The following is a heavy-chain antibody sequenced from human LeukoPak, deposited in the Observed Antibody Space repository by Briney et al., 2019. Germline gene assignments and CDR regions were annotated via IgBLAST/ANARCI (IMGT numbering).Heavy chain of an antibody. CDR2: TYYRSKWLY. CDR3: ARGFGDHGLDY. V-gene: IGHV6-1*01. J-gene: IGHJ4*02. Sequence: SQTLSLTCAISGDSVSRNTAARNWIRQSPSRGLEWLGRTYYRSKWLYDYAVSVKGRITINPDTSKNQFSLQLNTVTPEDTALYYCARGFGDHGLDYWDQGALVTVSS. D-gene: IGHD2-21*02. CDR1: GDSVSRNTAA.